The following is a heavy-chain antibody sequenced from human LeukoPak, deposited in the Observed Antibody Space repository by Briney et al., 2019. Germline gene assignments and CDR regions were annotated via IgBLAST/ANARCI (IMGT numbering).Heavy chain of an antibody. V-gene: IGHV3-30*18. CDR3: AKDIDPGASYFDY. D-gene: IGHD4/OR15-4a*01. J-gene: IGHJ4*02. Sequence: PERSLRLSCAASGFTFSAYGVHWVRQAPGKGLEWLATISYDGSHKYYADSVKGRFTISRDNSKNTLYLQMNSLRAEDTAVYYCAKDIDPGASYFDYWGQGTLVTVSS. CDR1: GFTFSAYG. CDR2: ISYDGSHK.